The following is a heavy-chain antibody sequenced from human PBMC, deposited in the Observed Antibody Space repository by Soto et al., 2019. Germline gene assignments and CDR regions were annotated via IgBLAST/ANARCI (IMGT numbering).Heavy chain of an antibody. V-gene: IGHV3-74*01. CDR1: GFTFSSYW. Sequence: EVQLVESGGGLVQPGGSLRLSCAASGFTFSSYWMHWVRQAPGKGLVWVSRIKSDGSNINYADSVKGRFTISRDNAKNTLYLQMNSLSAEDTAIYYCARGGFSGSGSFIQGDYWGQGTLVTVSS. D-gene: IGHD3-10*01. J-gene: IGHJ4*02. CDR2: IKSDGSNI. CDR3: ARGGFSGSGSFIQGDY.